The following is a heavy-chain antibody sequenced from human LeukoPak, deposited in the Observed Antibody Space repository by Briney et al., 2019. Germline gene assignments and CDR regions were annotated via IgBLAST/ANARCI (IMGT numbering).Heavy chain of an antibody. CDR1: GYTFTRYW. Sequence: PGEPLKISCKGSGYTFTRYWIAWVRQMPGKGLEWMAIMNPGDADATYSPSFQGQVTVSVDKSVSTAYLQWSSLKASDTAMYYCARQQEPDAFDIWGQGTMVTVSS. J-gene: IGHJ3*02. V-gene: IGHV5-51*01. CDR3: ARQQEPDAFDI. CDR2: MNPGDADA.